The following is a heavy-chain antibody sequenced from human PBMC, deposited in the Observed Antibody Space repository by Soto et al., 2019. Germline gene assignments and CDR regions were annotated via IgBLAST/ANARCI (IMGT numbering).Heavy chain of an antibody. CDR2: IWYDGSNK. J-gene: IGHJ5*02. CDR1: GFTFSSYG. Sequence: QVQLVESGGGVVQPGRSLRLSCAASGFTFSSYGMHWVRQAPGKGLEWVAVIWYDGSNKYYADSVKGRFTISRDNSKNVLYRQWNSLRAEAAAVFYCGRAAPGELYDWFGPWGGGTLVVFS. D-gene: IGHD3-16*01. V-gene: IGHV3-33*01. CDR3: GRAAPGELYDWFGP.